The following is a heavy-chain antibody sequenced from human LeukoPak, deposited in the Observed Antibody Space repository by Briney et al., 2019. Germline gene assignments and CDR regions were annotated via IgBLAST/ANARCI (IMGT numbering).Heavy chain of an antibody. D-gene: IGHD3-10*01. Sequence: PSETLSLTCTVSGASISAYYWSWIRQPAGEGLECIGRIYSSGSTNYNPSLKSRVTMSIDTSKNQFSPKLTSVTAADTAVYYCARGFGGVQEFDYWGQGTLVTVSS. V-gene: IGHV4-4*07. CDR1: GASISAYY. J-gene: IGHJ4*02. CDR3: ARGFGGVQEFDY. CDR2: IYSSGST.